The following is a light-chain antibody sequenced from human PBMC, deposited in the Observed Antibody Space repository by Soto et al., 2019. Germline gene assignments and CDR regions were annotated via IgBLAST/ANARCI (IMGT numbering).Light chain of an antibody. V-gene: IGLV2-14*01. CDR1: SSDVGGYDY. J-gene: IGLJ2*01. CDR3: SSITSSSPVV. Sequence: QSALTQPASVSGSPGQSITISCTGTSSDVGGYDYVSWYQQHPGKAPKLMIYDVSNRPSGVSNRFSGSKSGNTASLTISGLQAEDETDYYCSSITSSSPVVFGGGTKVPVL. CDR2: DVS.